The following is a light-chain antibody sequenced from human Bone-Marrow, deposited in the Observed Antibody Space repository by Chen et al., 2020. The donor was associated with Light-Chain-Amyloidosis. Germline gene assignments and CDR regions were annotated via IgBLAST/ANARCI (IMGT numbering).Light chain of an antibody. CDR3: QHYFNWPRNT. CDR1: QSLNSD. Sequence: EIVMTHSPATLSVSPGERATLSCRASQSLNSDLAWYQQKPGQAPRLLIYSASTRATGTPARFSGSGSGTEFTLTISSMQSEDFAVYYCQHYFNWPRNTFGQGTKLEIK. J-gene: IGKJ2*01. V-gene: IGKV3-15*01. CDR2: SAS.